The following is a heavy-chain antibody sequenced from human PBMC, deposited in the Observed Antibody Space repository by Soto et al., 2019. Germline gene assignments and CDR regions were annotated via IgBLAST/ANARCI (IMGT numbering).Heavy chain of an antibody. V-gene: IGHV3-9*01. D-gene: IGHD2-15*01. J-gene: IGHJ4*02. CDR2: ISWNSNII. Sequence: EVQLVESGGGLVQPGRSLRLSCAASGFTFDDYAMHWVRRVPGKGLEWVSSISWNSNIIGYADSVKGRFTISRDNAKNSLYLQMNSLRPEDTALYYCAKGGPDGFCSGGRCYFDYRGQGTLVTVSS. CDR1: GFTFDDYA. CDR3: AKGGPDGFCSGGRCYFDY.